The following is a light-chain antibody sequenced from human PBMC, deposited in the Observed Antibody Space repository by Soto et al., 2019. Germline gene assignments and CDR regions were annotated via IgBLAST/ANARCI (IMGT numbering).Light chain of an antibody. CDR2: GAS. CDR1: QTINNN. J-gene: IGKJ1*01. V-gene: IGKV3D-15*01. Sequence: VMTQPPATLSVSPGDRATLSCRASQTINNNVAWYQLKDGQVPRLLIYGASTRATGIPARFSGSGSGTEFTLTISSLQSEDSAVYYCQQYGNSPQTFGQGTKVDI. CDR3: QQYGNSPQT.